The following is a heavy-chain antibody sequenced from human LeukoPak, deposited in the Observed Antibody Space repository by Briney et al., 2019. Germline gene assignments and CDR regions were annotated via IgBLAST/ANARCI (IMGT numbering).Heavy chain of an antibody. CDR2: IYSGGST. Sequence: HTGGSLRLSCAASGFTVSSNYMSWVRQAPGKGLEWVSVIYSGGSTYYADSVKGRFTISRDNSKNTLYLQMNSLRAEDTAVYYCARDATNYYYGMDVWGKGTTVTVSS. V-gene: IGHV3-53*01. CDR1: GFTVSSNY. CDR3: ARDATNYYYGMDV. D-gene: IGHD1-14*01. J-gene: IGHJ6*04.